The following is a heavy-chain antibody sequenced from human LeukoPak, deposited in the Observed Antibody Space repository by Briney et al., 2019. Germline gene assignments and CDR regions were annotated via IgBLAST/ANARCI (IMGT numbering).Heavy chain of an antibody. CDR3: ARKSGGSGYYYFDY. J-gene: IGHJ4*02. CDR1: GFTFSSYE. D-gene: IGHD3-22*01. V-gene: IGHV3-48*03. CDR2: ISSSGSTI. Sequence: PGGSLRLSCAASGFTFSSYEMNWVRQAPGKGLEWVSYISSSGSTIYYADSVKGRFTISRDNAKNSLYLQMNSLRAEDTAVYYCARKSGGSGYYYFDYWGQGTLVTVSP.